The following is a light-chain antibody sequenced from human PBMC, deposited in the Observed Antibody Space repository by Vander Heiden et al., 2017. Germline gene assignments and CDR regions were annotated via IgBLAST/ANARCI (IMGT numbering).Light chain of an antibody. V-gene: IGLV1-44*01. Sequence: QSVLTQPPSASGTPGQRVTSSCSGGSSTIGSSTVHWYHQLPATAPNLLIYLNNRRRAGVPDRCSGAKSGTSAALATSRVQAEDGADYYCAASDDNMNVVVFGTGTKLTVL. CDR3: AASDDNMNVVV. CDR2: LNN. CDR1: SSTIGSST. J-gene: IGLJ2*01.